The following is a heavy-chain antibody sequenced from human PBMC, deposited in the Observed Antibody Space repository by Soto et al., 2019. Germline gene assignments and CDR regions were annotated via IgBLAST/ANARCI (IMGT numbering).Heavy chain of an antibody. CDR3: AKDRYSSSPGHLEY. CDR1: GLSFSNYG. V-gene: IGHV3-30*18. Sequence: QVQLVELGGGAVQPGRSLTLSCTASGLSFSNYGMHWVRQAPGKGLEWVAIISDDGNSQNYAGSVKGRFTISRDNFKNTVYLQVDRLRGDDTAVYYCAKDRYSSSPGHLEYWGQGTLVTVSS. D-gene: IGHD6-19*01. J-gene: IGHJ4*02. CDR2: ISDDGNSQ.